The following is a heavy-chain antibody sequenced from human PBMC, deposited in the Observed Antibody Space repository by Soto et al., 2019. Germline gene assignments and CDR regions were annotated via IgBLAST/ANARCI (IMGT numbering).Heavy chain of an antibody. D-gene: IGHD2-2*02. CDR1: GGTFSSYA. CDR2: IIPIFGTA. CDR3: ARGSCSTSCYTGGVNWFDP. J-gene: IGHJ5*02. V-gene: IGHV1-69*06. Sequence: GASVKVSCKASGGTFSSYAISWVRQAPGQGLEWMGGIIPIFGTANYAQKFQGRVTITADKSTSTAYMELSSLRSEDTAVYYCARGSCSTSCYTGGVNWFDPWGQGTLVTVSS.